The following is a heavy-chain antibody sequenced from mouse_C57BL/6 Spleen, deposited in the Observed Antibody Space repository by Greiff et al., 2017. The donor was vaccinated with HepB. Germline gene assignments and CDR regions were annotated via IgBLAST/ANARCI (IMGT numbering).Heavy chain of an antibody. D-gene: IGHD2-1*01. CDR3: AREEGYGKKEYFDY. J-gene: IGHJ2*01. CDR1: GYASSSSW. CDR2: IYPGDGDT. V-gene: IGHV1-82*01. Sequence: QVQLQQSGPELVKPGASVKISCKASGYASSSSWMNWVKQRPGKGLEWIGRIYPGDGDTNYNGKFKGKATLTADKSSSTAYMQLSSLTSEDSAVYFCAREEGYGKKEYFDYWGQGTTLTVSS.